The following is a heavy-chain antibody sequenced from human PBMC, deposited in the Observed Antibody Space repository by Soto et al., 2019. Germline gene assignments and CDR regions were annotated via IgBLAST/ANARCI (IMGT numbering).Heavy chain of an antibody. CDR1: GGSFSGYY. J-gene: IGHJ4*02. D-gene: IGHD2-21*02. V-gene: IGHV4-34*01. Sequence: SSETLSLTCAVYGGSFSGYYWSWIRQPPGKGLEWIGEINHSGSTNYNPSLKSRVTISVDTSKNQFSLKLSSVTAADTAVYYCASVSTAKNPYDYWGQGTLVTVSS. CDR2: INHSGST. CDR3: ASVSTAKNPYDY.